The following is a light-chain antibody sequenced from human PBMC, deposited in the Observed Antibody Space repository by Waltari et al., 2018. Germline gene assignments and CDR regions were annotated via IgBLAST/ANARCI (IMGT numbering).Light chain of an antibody. CDR1: RGHSSHV. CDR2: VNSDGSH. V-gene: IGLV4-69*01. CDR3: QTGGHGTWV. Sequence: QLVLTQSPSASASLGASVKLTCTLRRGHSSHVIAWLHQQPEKGPRYLMKVNSDGSHSKGDKIPDRFSGSSSGTEHYLTISSLQSEDEADYYCQTGGHGTWVFGGGTKLTVL. J-gene: IGLJ3*02.